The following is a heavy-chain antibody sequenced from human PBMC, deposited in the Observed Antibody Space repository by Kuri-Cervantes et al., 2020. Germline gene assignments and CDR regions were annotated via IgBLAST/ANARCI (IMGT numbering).Heavy chain of an antibody. CDR2: INPSGSTV. CDR3: ARDDDCGGDCSRAFDI. CDR1: GFTFSDWY. D-gene: IGHD2-21*02. Sequence: GGSLRLSCAASGFTFSDWYMSWIRQAPGKGLEWVSYINPSGSTVYYADSVKGRFTISRDNAKNSLYLQVNSLRAEDTAVYYCARDDDCGGDCSRAFDIWGQGTMVTVSS. V-gene: IGHV3-11*04. J-gene: IGHJ3*02.